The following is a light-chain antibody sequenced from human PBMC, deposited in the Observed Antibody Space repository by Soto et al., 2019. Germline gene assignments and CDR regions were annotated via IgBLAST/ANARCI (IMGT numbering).Light chain of an antibody. CDR3: MQALQTPRT. Sequence: IVMTQSPLSLPVTPGEPASISCRSSQSLLHSNGYTYLDWYLQRPGQSPQLLIYLGSNRASGVPDRFSGSGSGTDFTLKITTVEAEDVGVYYCMQALQTPRTFGQGTKVEIK. CDR2: LGS. CDR1: QSLLHSNGYTY. V-gene: IGKV2-28*01. J-gene: IGKJ1*01.